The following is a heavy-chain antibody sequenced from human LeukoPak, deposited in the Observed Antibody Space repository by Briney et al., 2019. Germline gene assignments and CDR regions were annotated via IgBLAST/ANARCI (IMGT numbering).Heavy chain of an antibody. Sequence: SETLSLTCAVSGGSISSSNWWSWVRQPPGKGLEWIGEIYHSGSTNYNPSLKSRVTISVDTSKNQFSLKLSSVTAADTAVYYCARGECSGGSCPTALDYWGQGTLVTVSS. CDR2: IYHSGST. CDR3: ARGECSGGSCPTALDY. V-gene: IGHV4-4*02. J-gene: IGHJ4*02. CDR1: GGSISSSNW. D-gene: IGHD2-15*01.